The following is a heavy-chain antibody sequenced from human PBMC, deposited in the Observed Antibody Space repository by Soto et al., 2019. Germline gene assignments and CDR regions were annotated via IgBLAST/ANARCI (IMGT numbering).Heavy chain of an antibody. D-gene: IGHD3-3*01. Sequence: QVQLQESGPGLVKPSGTLSLTCAVSGASITTGGYTWSWIRQQPGKGLEWIASIYPRGATHYNPSLKSRVTISLDASRNRFSLRVGSVNAADTAGYYCARATFRAVIHLEVWGQGTTVTVSS. J-gene: IGHJ6*02. CDR3: ARATFRAVIHLEV. V-gene: IGHV4-30-4*07. CDR2: IYPRGAT. CDR1: GASITTGGYT.